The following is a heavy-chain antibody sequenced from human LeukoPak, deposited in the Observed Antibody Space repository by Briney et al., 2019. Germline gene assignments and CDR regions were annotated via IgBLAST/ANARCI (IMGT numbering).Heavy chain of an antibody. CDR2: INPNSGGT. J-gene: IGHJ4*02. V-gene: IGHV1-2*04. CDR1: GYTFTGYY. Sequence: ASVKVSCKASGYTFTGYYMHWVRQAPGQGLEWMGWINPNSGGTNYAQKFQGWVTMTRDTSISTAYMELSRLRSDDTAVYYCARGADSSGYTLDYWGQGTLVTVSS. D-gene: IGHD3-22*01. CDR3: ARGADSSGYTLDY.